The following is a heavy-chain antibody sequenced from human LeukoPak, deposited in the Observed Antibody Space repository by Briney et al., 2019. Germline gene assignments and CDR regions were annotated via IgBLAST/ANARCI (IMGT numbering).Heavy chain of an antibody. J-gene: IGHJ3*02. V-gene: IGHV1-18*01. CDR3: ARDDSPGTFDI. D-gene: IGHD2-21*01. Sequence: ASVKVSCKASGGTFSSYGISWVRQAPGQVLEWMGWISAYNGNTNYAQKLQGRVTMTTDTSTSTAYMELRSLRSDDTAVYYCARDDSPGTFDIWGQGTMVTVSS. CDR2: ISAYNGNT. CDR1: GGTFSSYG.